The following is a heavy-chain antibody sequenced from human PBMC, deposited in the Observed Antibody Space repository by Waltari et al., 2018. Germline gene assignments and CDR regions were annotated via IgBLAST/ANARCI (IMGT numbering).Heavy chain of an antibody. CDR1: GGSISSSSYY. CDR2: IYYSGST. V-gene: IGHV4-39*01. D-gene: IGHD6-13*01. J-gene: IGHJ6*02. Sequence: QLQLQESGPGLVKPSETLSLTCTVSGGSISSSSYYWGWIRQPPGKGLEWIGSIYYSGSTYHNPSLKSRVTISVDTSKNQFALKLSSVTAADTAVYYCARHHPPRMQQQLVTDILDVWGQGTTVTVSS. CDR3: ARHHPPRMQQQLVTDILDV.